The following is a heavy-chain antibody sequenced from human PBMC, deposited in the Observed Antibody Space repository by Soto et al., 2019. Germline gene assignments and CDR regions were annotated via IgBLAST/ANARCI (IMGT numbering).Heavy chain of an antibody. CDR2: ISYDGSNK. V-gene: IGHV3-30*18. Sequence: GSLRLSCAASGFTFSSYGMHWVRQAPGKGLEWVAVISYDGSNKYYADSVKGRFTISRDNSKNTLYLQMNSLRAEDTAVYYCAKSVWATDYDFWSGYPLYGMDVWGQGTTVTVSS. D-gene: IGHD3-3*01. CDR1: GFTFSSYG. CDR3: AKSVWATDYDFWSGYPLYGMDV. J-gene: IGHJ6*02.